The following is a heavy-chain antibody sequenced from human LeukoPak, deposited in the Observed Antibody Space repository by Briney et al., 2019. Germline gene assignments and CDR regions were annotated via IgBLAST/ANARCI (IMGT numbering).Heavy chain of an antibody. CDR3: ARALGVVAATPGSYYYYYYMDV. V-gene: IGHV4-61*02. Sequence: SETLSLTCTVSGGSISSGSYYWSWIRQPAGKGLEWFGRIYTSGSINYNPSLKSRVTISVDTSKNQFSLKLSSVTAADTAVYYCARALGVVAATPGSYYYYYYMDVWGKGTTVTISS. CDR2: IYTSGSI. D-gene: IGHD2-15*01. CDR1: GGSISSGSYY. J-gene: IGHJ6*03.